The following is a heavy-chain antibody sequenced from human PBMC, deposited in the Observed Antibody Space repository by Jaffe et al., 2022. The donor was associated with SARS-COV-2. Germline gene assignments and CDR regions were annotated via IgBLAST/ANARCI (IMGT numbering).Heavy chain of an antibody. Sequence: QVQLVQSGAEVKKPGASVKVSCKASGYTFTSYAMHWVRQAPGQRLEWMGWINAGNGNTKYSQKFQGRVTITRDTSASTAYMELSSLRSEDTAVYYCARAASGSYREYFQHWGQGTLVTVSS. CDR3: ARAASGSYREYFQH. CDR2: INAGNGNT. V-gene: IGHV1-3*01. J-gene: IGHJ1*01. CDR1: GYTFTSYA. D-gene: IGHD1-26*01.